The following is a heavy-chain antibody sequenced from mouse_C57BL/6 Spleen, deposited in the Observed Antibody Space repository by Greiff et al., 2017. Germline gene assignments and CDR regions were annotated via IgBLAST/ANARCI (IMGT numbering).Heavy chain of an antibody. CDR1: GYTFTSYG. D-gene: IGHD2-2*01. CDR3: AREGYDRDWYFDV. J-gene: IGHJ1*03. CDR2: IYPRSGNT. Sequence: VQLQQSGAELARPGASVKLSCKASGYTFTSYGISWVKQRTGQGLEWIGEIYPRSGNTYYNEKFKGKATLTADKSASTAYMELRSLTSDDSAVDFCAREGYDRDWYFDVWGTGTTVTVSS. V-gene: IGHV1-81*01.